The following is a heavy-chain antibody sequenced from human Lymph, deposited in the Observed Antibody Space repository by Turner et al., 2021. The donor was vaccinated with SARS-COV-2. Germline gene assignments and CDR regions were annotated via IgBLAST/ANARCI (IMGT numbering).Heavy chain of an antibody. CDR2: IIPRLGIA. V-gene: IGHV1-69*10. J-gene: IGHJ6*02. D-gene: IGHD6-13*01. Sequence: QVQLVQSGAEVKKPGSSVKVSCKASGGTFSSSAISWVRQAPGQGLEWMGGIIPRLGIANYEQKFQGRVTITADKSTSTAYMELSSLRSEETAVYFCARIAAPGMGGGVHYYYYAMDVWGQGTTVTVSS. CDR1: GGTFSSSA. CDR3: ARIAAPGMGGGVHYYYYAMDV.